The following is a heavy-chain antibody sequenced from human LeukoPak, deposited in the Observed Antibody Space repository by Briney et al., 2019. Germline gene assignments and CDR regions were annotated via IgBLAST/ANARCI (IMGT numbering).Heavy chain of an antibody. V-gene: IGHV4-59*05. Sequence: PSETLSLTCTVSGGSISSYYWSWIRQPPGKGLEWIGSIYYSGSTYYNPSLKSRVTISVDTSKNQFSLKLSSVTAADTAVYYCAEGYGDQDYWGQGTLVTVSS. D-gene: IGHD4-17*01. J-gene: IGHJ4*02. CDR2: IYYSGST. CDR3: AEGYGDQDY. CDR1: GGSISSYY.